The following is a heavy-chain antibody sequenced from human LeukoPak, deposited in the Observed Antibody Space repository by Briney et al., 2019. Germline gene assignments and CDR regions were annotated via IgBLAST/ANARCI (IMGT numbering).Heavy chain of an antibody. D-gene: IGHD3-10*01. CDR2: IHYTGDT. Sequence: SETLSLTCTVSGDSITNSGYYWSWIRQLPGKGLEWIGYIHYTGDTYNNPSLKSRVTISADTSKNQFSLRLSSVTAADTAVYYCARTYYYGSGSNDYWGQGTLVTVSS. J-gene: IGHJ4*02. V-gene: IGHV4-31*03. CDR1: GDSITNSGYY. CDR3: ARTYYYGSGSNDY.